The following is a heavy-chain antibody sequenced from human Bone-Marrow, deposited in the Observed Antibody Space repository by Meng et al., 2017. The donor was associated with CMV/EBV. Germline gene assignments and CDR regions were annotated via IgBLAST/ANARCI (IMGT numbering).Heavy chain of an antibody. CDR3: ARDASDYGDY. Sequence: VQLLESGGGLVQPGGXXXLSCAASGFTFSSYAMSWVRQAPGKGLEWVAVISYDGSNKYYADSVKGRFTISRDNSKNTLYLQMNSLRAEDTAVYYCARDASDYGDYWGQGTLVTVSS. D-gene: IGHD6-6*01. CDR2: ISYDGSNK. CDR1: GFTFSSYA. V-gene: IGHV3-30-3*01. J-gene: IGHJ4*02.